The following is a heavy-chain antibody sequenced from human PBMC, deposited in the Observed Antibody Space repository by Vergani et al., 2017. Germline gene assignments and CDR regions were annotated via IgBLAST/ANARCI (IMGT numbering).Heavy chain of an antibody. CDR1: GYTFTSYY. CDR3: ARVAHIVVVTAILGGDGMDV. V-gene: IGHV1-46*01. CDR2: INPSGGST. J-gene: IGHJ6*02. Sequence: QVQLVQSGAEVKKPGASVKVSCKASGYTFTSYYMHWVRQAPGQGLEWMGIINPSGGSTSYAQKFQGRVTMTRDTSTSTVYMGLSSLRSEDTAVYYCARVAHIVVVTAILGGDGMDVWGQGTTVTVSS. D-gene: IGHD2-21*02.